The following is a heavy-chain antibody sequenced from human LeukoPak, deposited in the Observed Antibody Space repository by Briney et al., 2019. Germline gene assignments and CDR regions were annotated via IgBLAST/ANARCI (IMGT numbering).Heavy chain of an antibody. D-gene: IGHD6-19*01. CDR1: GFTFSSYA. V-gene: IGHV3-23*01. CDR2: ISGSGGST. Sequence: SGGSLRLSCAASGFTFSSYAMSWVRQAPGRGVEWVSVISGSGGSTYYADSVKGRFTISRDNSKNTLYLQMNSLRADDTAVYYCANSLAVTGLFDYWGQGSLVTVSS. CDR3: ANSLAVTGLFDY. J-gene: IGHJ4*02.